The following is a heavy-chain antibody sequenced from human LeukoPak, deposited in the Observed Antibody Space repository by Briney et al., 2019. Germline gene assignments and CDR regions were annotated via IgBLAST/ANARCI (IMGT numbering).Heavy chain of an antibody. V-gene: IGHV3-23*01. CDR2: ISGSGGST. J-gene: IGHJ4*02. CDR1: GFAFSSYA. D-gene: IGHD6-19*01. Sequence: GGSLRLSCAASGFAFSSYAMSWVRQAPGKGLEWVSAISGSGGSTYYADSVKGRFTISRDNSKNTLYLQMNSLRAEDTAVYYCAKAKIAVAAGYYFDYWGQGTLVTVSS. CDR3: AKAKIAVAAGYYFDY.